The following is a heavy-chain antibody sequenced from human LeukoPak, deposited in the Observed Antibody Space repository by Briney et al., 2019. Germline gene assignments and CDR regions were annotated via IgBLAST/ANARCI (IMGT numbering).Heavy chain of an antibody. Sequence: GASVKVSCKASGYTFTSYGISWVRQAPGQGLEWMGWISAYNGNTNYAQKLQGRVTMTTDTSTSTAYMELKSLRSDDTAVYYCAISSGYSSGWPWGYFDYWGQGTLVTVSS. CDR1: GYTFTSYG. CDR2: ISAYNGNT. V-gene: IGHV1-18*01. CDR3: AISSGYSSGWPWGYFDY. J-gene: IGHJ4*02. D-gene: IGHD6-19*01.